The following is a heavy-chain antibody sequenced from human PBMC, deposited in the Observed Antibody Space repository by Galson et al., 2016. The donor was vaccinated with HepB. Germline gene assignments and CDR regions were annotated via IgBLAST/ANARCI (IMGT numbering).Heavy chain of an antibody. J-gene: IGHJ4*02. CDR3: AKGAGGYYDY. CDR1: GYTFNNYA. Sequence: SVKVSCKASGYTFNNYAIHWLRQAPGQRLEWMGWINTASGDTTYSQKFQGGLIITRDTSASTAYMELSGLRSEDTAVYFCAKGAGGYYDYWGQGTLVTVSS. D-gene: IGHD1-26*01. CDR2: INTASGDT. V-gene: IGHV1-3*04.